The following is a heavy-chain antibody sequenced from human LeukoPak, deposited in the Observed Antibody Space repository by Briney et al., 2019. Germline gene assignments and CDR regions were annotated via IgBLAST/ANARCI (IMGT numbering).Heavy chain of an antibody. CDR1: GFTFSSYG. CDR2: ISGSGGST. Sequence: GGSLRLSCAASGFTFSSYGMSWVRQAPGGGLEWVSAISGSGGSTYYADSVKGRFTISRDNSKNTLYLQMNSLRAEDTAVYYCAKDRYYYDSSIGLYYFDYWGQGTLVTVSS. CDR3: AKDRYYYDSSIGLYYFDY. J-gene: IGHJ4*02. V-gene: IGHV3-23*01. D-gene: IGHD3-22*01.